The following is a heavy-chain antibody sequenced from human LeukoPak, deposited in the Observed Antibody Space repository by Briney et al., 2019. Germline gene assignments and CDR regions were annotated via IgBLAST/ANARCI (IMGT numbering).Heavy chain of an antibody. CDR1: GGSISSYY. CDR2: IYTSGST. V-gene: IGHV4-4*07. J-gene: IGHJ4*02. D-gene: IGHD3-10*01. Sequence: SETLSLTCTVSGGSISSYYWSWIRQPAGKGLEWIGRIYTSGSTNYNPSLKSRVTMSVDTSKNQFSLKLTSVTAADTAIYYCARQKTPSYSGSGTYCFDNWGQGTLVTVSS. CDR3: ARQKTPSYSGSGTYCFDN.